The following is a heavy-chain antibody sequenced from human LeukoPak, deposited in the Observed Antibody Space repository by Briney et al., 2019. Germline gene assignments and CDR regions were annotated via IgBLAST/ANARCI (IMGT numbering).Heavy chain of an antibody. D-gene: IGHD2-15*01. J-gene: IGHJ4*02. CDR2: IYKSGTT. CDR3: ARHRRYCSGGSCYLYDY. CDR1: GESINPYY. Sequence: SETLSLTCTVSGESINPYYWNWIRQSAGKGLEWIGHIYKSGTTNFNPSLTSRVTMSLDTSKNQFSLKLSSVTAADTAVYYCARHRRYCSGGSCYLYDYWGQGTLVTVSS. V-gene: IGHV4-4*07.